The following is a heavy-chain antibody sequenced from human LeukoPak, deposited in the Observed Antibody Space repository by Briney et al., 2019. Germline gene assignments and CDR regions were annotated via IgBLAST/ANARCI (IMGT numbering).Heavy chain of an antibody. D-gene: IGHD2-2*01. CDR3: ARDGYGSTRENWFDP. CDR1: GYTFTSYD. CDR2: IIPIFGTA. J-gene: IGHJ5*02. V-gene: IGHV1-69*05. Sequence: SVKVSCKASGYTFTSYDISWVRQAPGQGLEWMGGIIPIFGTANYAQKFQGRVTITTDESTSTAYMELSSLRSEDTAVYYCARDGYGSTRENWFDPWGQGTLVTVSS.